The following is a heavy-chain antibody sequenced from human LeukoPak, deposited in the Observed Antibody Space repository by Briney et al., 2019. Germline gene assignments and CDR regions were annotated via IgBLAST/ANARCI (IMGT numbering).Heavy chain of an antibody. D-gene: IGHD6-13*01. Sequence: SETLSLTCTVYGGSISSYHWSWIRQPPGKGLEWLGHIYYFASTNYNPSFKNRVTMSVDTSKSQFSLKLTSLTAADTAVYYCARAGSSWSYDYWDQGTLVTVSS. V-gene: IGHV4-59*01. CDR3: ARAGSSWSYDY. CDR2: IYYFAST. CDR1: GGSISSYH. J-gene: IGHJ4*02.